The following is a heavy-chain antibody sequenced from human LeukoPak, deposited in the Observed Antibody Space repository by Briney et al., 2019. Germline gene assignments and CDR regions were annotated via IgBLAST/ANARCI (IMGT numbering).Heavy chain of an antibody. V-gene: IGHV3-23*01. Sequence: PGGSLRLSCAASGFTFSSYAMSWVRQAPGKGLEWVSAISGSGGSTYYADSVKGRFTISRDKSKNTLYLQMNSLRAEDTAVYYCAKDEGSGWYSYYWGPGTLVTVSS. CDR1: GFTFSSYA. J-gene: IGHJ4*02. CDR2: ISGSGGST. CDR3: AKDEGSGWYSYY. D-gene: IGHD6-19*01.